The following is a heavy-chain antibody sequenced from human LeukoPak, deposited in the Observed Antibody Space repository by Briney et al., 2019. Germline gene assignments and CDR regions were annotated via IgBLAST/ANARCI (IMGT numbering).Heavy chain of an antibody. CDR2: VDPDDGQR. J-gene: IGHJ5*02. CDR1: GYTLNDIS. CDR3: AAVSGHYTLLDA. V-gene: IGHV1-24*01. Sequence: ASVKVSCKISGYTLNDISMHWVRQPPGKGREWMGGVDPDDGQRVYEQNFQGRVTMTEDTSTNTAYMELSRLRSEDTAVYYCAAVSGHYTLLDAWGQGALVAVPT. D-gene: IGHD1-26*01.